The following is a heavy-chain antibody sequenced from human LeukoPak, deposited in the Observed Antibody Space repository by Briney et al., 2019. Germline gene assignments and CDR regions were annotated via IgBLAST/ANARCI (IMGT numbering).Heavy chain of an antibody. CDR2: MNPNSGNT. D-gene: IGHD4-11*01. Sequence: ASLKVSCKASGYTFTGYDINWVRQATGQGLEWMGWMNPNSGNTGYAQKFQGRVTMTRNTSISTAYMELSSLRSDDTAVYYCARSAAAVDFWGQGTLVTVSS. CDR3: ARSAAAVDF. J-gene: IGHJ4*02. V-gene: IGHV1-8*01. CDR1: GYTFTGYD.